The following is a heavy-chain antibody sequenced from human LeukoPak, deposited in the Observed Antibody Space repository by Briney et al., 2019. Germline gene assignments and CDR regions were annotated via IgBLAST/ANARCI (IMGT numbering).Heavy chain of an antibody. CDR1: GGSISSGSYY. CDR2: IYTSGST. J-gene: IGHJ4*02. V-gene: IGHV4-61*02. CDR3: TRVSSRGEGFDY. Sequence: PSETLSLTCTVSGGSISSGSYYWSWIRQPAGKGLEWIGRIYTSGSTNYNPSLKSRVTISVDTSKNQFSLKLSSVTAADTAVYYCTRVSSRGEGFDYWGQGILVTVSS. D-gene: IGHD2-21*01.